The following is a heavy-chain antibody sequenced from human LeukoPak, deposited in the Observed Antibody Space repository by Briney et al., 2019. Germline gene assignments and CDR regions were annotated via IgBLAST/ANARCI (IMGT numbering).Heavy chain of an antibody. V-gene: IGHV4-39*07. J-gene: IGHJ4*02. CDR3: ARDKIAARPLIDY. CDR1: GGSISSSSYY. CDR2: IYYSGST. D-gene: IGHD6-6*01. Sequence: PSETLSLTCTVSGGSISSSSYYWGWIRQPPGKGLEWIGSIYYSGSTYYNPSLKSRVTISVDTSKNQFSLKLSSMTAADTAVYYCARDKIAARPLIDYWGQGTLVTVSS.